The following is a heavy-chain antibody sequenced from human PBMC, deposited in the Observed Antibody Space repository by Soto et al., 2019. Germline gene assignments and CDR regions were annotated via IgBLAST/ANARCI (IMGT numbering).Heavy chain of an antibody. V-gene: IGHV3-48*01. CDR2: ICCSNSGI. D-gene: IGHD2-2*01. Sequence: GGRHRHPWGASWLKLINLRIHWVLKEPGEGGGRVLYICCSNSGIYYADSVKGRFTISRDNAKNSRYLQMNSLRAEDTAVYYCARDPGDIVVVPAADMPPHYYYYYGMDVWGQGTTVTVSS. CDR3: ARDPGDIVVVPAADMPPHYYYYYGMDV. J-gene: IGHJ6*02. CDR1: WLKLINLR.